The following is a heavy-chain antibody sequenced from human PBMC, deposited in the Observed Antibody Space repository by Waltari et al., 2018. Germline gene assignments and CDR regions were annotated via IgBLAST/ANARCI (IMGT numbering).Heavy chain of an antibody. CDR2: INPPEKEGSK. Sequence: QLKLVQSGAEVKKPGASVTVSCKASGYTFTDYYIHWVRKSPGKELEWMGIINPPEKEGSKRDAQKFQGRITMTRDTSTNTVYLEMRSLRSDDTAMYYCVKDRWGGFVLAGSLGYFDYWGQGTLVTVSS. CDR3: VKDRWGGFVLAGSLGYFDY. CDR1: GYTFTDYY. D-gene: IGHD2-8*01. J-gene: IGHJ4*03. V-gene: IGHV1-46*01.